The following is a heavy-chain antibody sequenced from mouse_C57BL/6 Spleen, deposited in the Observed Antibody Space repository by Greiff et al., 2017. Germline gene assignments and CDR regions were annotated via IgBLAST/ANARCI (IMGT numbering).Heavy chain of an antibody. CDR1: GYTFTDYY. CDR3: ARRGKNY. J-gene: IGHJ4*01. Sequence: EVQLQQSGPELVKPGASVKISCKASGYTFTDYYMNWVKQSHGKSLEWIGDINPNNGGTSYNQQFKGKATLTVDKSSSTAYMELRSLTSEDSAVYYCARRGKNYWGQGTSVTVSS. V-gene: IGHV1-26*01. CDR2: INPNNGGT.